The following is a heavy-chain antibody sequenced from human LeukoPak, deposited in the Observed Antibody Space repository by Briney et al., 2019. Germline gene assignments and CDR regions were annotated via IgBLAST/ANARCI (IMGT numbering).Heavy chain of an antibody. CDR1: GGSFSGYY. CDR2: INHSGST. CDR3: ARVHYDFWSGYSRWFDP. J-gene: IGHJ5*02. V-gene: IGHV4-34*01. D-gene: IGHD3-3*01. Sequence: TSETLSLTCAVYGGSFSGYYWSWIRQPPGKGLEWIGEINHSGSTNYNPSLKSRVTISVDTSKNQFSLKLSSVTAADTAVYYCARVHYDFWSGYSRWFDPWGQGALVTVSS.